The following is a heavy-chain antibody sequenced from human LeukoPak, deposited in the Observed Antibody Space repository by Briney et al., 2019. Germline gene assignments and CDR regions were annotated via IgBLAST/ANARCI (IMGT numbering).Heavy chain of an antibody. J-gene: IGHJ4*02. CDR1: GFTFSSYE. CDR2: ISSSGSTI. D-gene: IGHD3-10*01. V-gene: IGHV3-48*03. Sequence: GGSLRLSCAASGFTFSSYEMNWVRQAPGKGLEWVSYISSSGSTIYYADSVKGRFTISRDNAKNSLYLQMDSLKTEDTAVYYCTGNYYGSGSYADFDYWGQGTLVTVSS. CDR3: TGNYYGSGSYADFDY.